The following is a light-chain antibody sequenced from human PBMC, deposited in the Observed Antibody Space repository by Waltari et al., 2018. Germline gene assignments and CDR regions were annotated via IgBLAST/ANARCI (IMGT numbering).Light chain of an antibody. CDR1: QSVSSN. Sequence: EIVMTQSPATLSVSPGERVTLSCRASQSVSSNLAWYQQRPGQAPSLLIYDASTRATDIPARISGSGSGTEFTLTISSLQSEDFAVYYCQQYNNWPRTFGQGTKVEIK. V-gene: IGKV3-15*01. CDR2: DAS. CDR3: QQYNNWPRT. J-gene: IGKJ1*01.